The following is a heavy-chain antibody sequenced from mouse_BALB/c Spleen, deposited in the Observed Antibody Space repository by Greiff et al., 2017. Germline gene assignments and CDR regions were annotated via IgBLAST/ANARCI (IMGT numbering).Heavy chain of an antibody. V-gene: IGHV8-11*01. D-gene: IGHD2-4*01. Sequence: ESGPGILQPSQTLSLTCSFSGFSLSTYGIGVGWIRQPSGKGLEWLAHIWWNDNKYYNTALKSRLTISKDTSNNQVFLKIASVDTADTATYYCARIAGDYEFAYWGQGTLVTVSA. CDR2: IWWNDNK. CDR3: ARIAGDYEFAY. J-gene: IGHJ3*01. CDR1: GFSLSTYGIG.